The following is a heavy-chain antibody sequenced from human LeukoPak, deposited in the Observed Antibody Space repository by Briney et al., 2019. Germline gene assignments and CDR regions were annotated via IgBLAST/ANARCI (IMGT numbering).Heavy chain of an antibody. Sequence: PGGSLRLSCAVSGITLSNYGMSWVRQAPGKGLEWVAGISDSGGRTNYADSVKGRFTISRDNPKNTLYLQMNSLRSEDTAVYYCASGPSSGYFVFDYWGQGTLVTVSS. CDR3: ASGPSSGYFVFDY. J-gene: IGHJ4*02. D-gene: IGHD3-22*01. CDR2: ISDSGGRT. V-gene: IGHV3-23*01. CDR1: GITLSNYG.